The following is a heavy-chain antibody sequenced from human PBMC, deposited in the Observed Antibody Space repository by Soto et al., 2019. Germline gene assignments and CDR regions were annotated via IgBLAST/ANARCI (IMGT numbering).Heavy chain of an antibody. D-gene: IGHD4-17*01. Sequence: QVQLQESGPGLVKPSETLSLTCTVSYGSISSYYWSWIRQPAGSGQEWIGRIYFSGSTNYNPSLKSRITMSVDTSKNQFSLNLTSVTAADTAVYYCARGWAGDSTTFDNGMDVWGQGTTVTVSS. J-gene: IGHJ6*02. CDR1: YGSISSYY. CDR3: ARGWAGDSTTFDNGMDV. CDR2: IYFSGST. V-gene: IGHV4-4*07.